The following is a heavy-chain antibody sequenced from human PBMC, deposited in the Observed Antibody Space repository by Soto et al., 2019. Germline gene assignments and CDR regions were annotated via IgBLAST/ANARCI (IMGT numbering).Heavy chain of an antibody. Sequence: GGSLRLSCAASGFTFSSYAMHWVRQSPGKGLEWVAVISYDGRHKYYAASVAGRFTISRDNSENMMYLQMTSLRTEDTGVYYCASHVDVTITRTEQYLDFWCQGALVTRSS. J-gene: IGHJ4*02. D-gene: IGHD1-20*01. CDR1: GFTFSSYA. CDR3: ASHVDVTITRTEQYLDF. CDR2: ISYDGRHK. V-gene: IGHV3-30*04.